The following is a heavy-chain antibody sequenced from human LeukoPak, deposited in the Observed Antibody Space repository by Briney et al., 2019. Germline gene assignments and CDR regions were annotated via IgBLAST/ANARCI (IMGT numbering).Heavy chain of an antibody. V-gene: IGHV3-23*01. J-gene: IGHJ4*02. CDR1: GFTFSSYW. Sequence: GGSLRLSCIASGFTFSSYWMHWVRQAPGKGLEWVSAISGSGGSTYYADSVKGRFTFSRDNSKNTLYLQMNSLRAEDTAVYYCAKDLNYYDSSGYYPSPIDYWGQGTLVTVSS. D-gene: IGHD3-22*01. CDR3: AKDLNYYDSSGYYPSPIDY. CDR2: ISGSGGST.